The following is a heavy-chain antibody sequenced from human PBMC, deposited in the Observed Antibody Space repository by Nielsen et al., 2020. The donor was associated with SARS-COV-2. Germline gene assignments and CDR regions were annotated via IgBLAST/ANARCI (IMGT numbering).Heavy chain of an antibody. V-gene: IGHV4-59*13. CDR1: GGSISSYY. D-gene: IGHD6-19*01. CDR2: IYYSGST. CDR3: ARVGLVRGVYYFDY. Sequence: SETLSLTCTVSGGSISSYYWSWIRQPPGKGLEWIGYIYYSGSTNYNPSLKSRVTISVDTSKNQFSLKLSSATAADTAVYYCARVGLVRGVYYFDYWGQGTLVTVSS. J-gene: IGHJ4*02.